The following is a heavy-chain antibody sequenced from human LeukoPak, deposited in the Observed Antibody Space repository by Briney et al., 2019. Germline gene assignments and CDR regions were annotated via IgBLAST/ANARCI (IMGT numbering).Heavy chain of an antibody. D-gene: IGHD3/OR15-3a*01. V-gene: IGHV3-15*01. J-gene: IGHJ4*02. CDR1: GFTFSNAW. CDR2: IKSKTDGGTT. CDR3: TTFLNWFRPI. Sequence: GGSLLLSCAASGFTFSNAWMSWCRQPPGKGLEWVGRIKSKTDGGTTDYAAPVKGRFTISRDDSKNTLYLQMNSLKTEDTAVYYCTTFLNWFRPIWGQGTLVTVSS.